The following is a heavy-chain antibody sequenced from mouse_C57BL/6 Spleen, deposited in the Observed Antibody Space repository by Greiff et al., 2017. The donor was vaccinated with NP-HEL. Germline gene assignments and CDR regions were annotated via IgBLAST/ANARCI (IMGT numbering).Heavy chain of an antibody. CDR2: INPSSGYT. CDR3: ARKEGPSGAMDY. CDR1: GYTFTSYT. V-gene: IGHV1-4*01. D-gene: IGHD3-1*01. Sequence: QVQLQESGAELARPGASVKMSCKASGYTFTSYTMHWVKQRPGQGLEWIGYINPSSGYTKYNQKFKDKATLTADKSSSTAYMQLSSLTSEDSAVYYCARKEGPSGAMDYWGQGTSVTVSS. J-gene: IGHJ4*01.